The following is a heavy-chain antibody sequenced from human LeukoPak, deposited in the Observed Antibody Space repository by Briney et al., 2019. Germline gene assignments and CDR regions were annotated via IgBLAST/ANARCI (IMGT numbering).Heavy chain of an antibody. D-gene: IGHD1-7*01. CDR1: GYTFTSYA. Sequence: ASVKVSCEASGYTFTSYAMHWVRQAPGQRLEWMGWINAGNGNTKYSQKFQGRVTITRDTSASTAYMELSSLRSEDTAVYYCARDGQGVTGTTDFDYWGQGTLVTVSS. CDR2: INAGNGNT. CDR3: ARDGQGVTGTTDFDY. J-gene: IGHJ4*02. V-gene: IGHV1-3*01.